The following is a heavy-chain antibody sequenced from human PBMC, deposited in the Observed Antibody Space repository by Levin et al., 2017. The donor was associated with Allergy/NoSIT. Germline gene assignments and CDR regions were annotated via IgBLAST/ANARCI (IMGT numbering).Heavy chain of an antibody. CDR3: ARGGSGSYTGYFDY. D-gene: IGHD3-10*01. J-gene: IGHJ4*02. V-gene: IGHV3-13*04. CDR1: GFTFSSYD. Sequence: LTCAASGFTFSSYDMHWVRQATGKGLEWVSAIGTAGDTYYPGSVKGRFTISRENAKNSLYLQMNSLRAGDTAVYYCARGGSGSYTGYFDYWGQGTLVTVSS. CDR2: IGTAGDT.